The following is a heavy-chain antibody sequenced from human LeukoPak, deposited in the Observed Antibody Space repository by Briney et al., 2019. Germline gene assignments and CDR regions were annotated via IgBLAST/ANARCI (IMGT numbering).Heavy chain of an antibody. CDR2: INTDTRKS. Sequence: ASAKVSCKASGYTFTTYAINWLRQAPGQGLEWMGWINTDTRKSTYAQGFTGRFVFSLDTSVTTAYLEISSLKAEDTAIYYCARARACSGNSCYSEHWGQGTLVTVSS. J-gene: IGHJ4*02. V-gene: IGHV7-4-1*02. D-gene: IGHD2-2*02. CDR3: ARARACSGNSCYSEH. CDR1: GYTFTTYA.